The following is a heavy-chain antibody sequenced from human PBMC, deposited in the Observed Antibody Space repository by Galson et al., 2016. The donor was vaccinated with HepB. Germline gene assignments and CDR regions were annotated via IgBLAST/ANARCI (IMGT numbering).Heavy chain of an antibody. CDR2: ISSGGGNI. V-gene: IGHV3-11*04. CDR3: ARDSYCDGDCYVGAFDI. D-gene: IGHD2-21*02. Sequence: SLRLSCAASGFGFSDYNMNWIRQAPGKGLEWVSYISSGGGNIYYADSVKGRFTITRDNAKNSLSLQMNSLRDEDTALYYCARDSYCDGDCYVGAFDIWGQGTTVTVSS. J-gene: IGHJ3*02. CDR1: GFGFSDYN.